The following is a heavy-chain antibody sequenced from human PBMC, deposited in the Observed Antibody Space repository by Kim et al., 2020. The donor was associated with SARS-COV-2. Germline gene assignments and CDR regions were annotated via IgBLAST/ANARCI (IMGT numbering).Heavy chain of an antibody. D-gene: IGHD3-10*01. Sequence: QGRVTITRDTSASTAYMELSSLRSEDTAVYYCARSPGITMVRGVNYGMDVWGQGTTVTVSS. CDR3: ARSPGITMVRGVNYGMDV. V-gene: IGHV1-3*01. J-gene: IGHJ6*02.